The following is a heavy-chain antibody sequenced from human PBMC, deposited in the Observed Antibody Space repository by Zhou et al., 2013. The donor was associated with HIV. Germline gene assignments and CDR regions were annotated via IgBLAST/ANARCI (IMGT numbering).Heavy chain of an antibody. J-gene: IGHJ6*02. D-gene: IGHD3-10*01. CDR2: IIPIFGTA. Sequence: QVQLVQSGAEVKKPGSSVKVSCKASGGTFSSYTISWVRQAPGQGLEWMGGIIPIFGTANHAQKFQGRVTITTDESTSTAYMELSSLRSEDTAIYYCATEASYSSGSYYPLYGMDVWGQGTTVTVSS. CDR1: GGTFSSYT. CDR3: ATEASYSSGSYYPLYGMDV. V-gene: IGHV1-69*05.